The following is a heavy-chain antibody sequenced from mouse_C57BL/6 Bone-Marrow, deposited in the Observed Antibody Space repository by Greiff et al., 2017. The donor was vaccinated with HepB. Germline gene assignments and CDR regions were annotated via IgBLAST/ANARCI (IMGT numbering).Heavy chain of an antibody. D-gene: IGHD1-1*01. CDR2: ISDGGSYT. V-gene: IGHV5-4*03. Sequence: EVKLMESGGGLVKPGGSLKLSCAASGFTFSSYAMSWVRQTPEKRLEWVATISDGGSYTYYPDNVKGRFTISRDNAKNNLYLQMSHLKSEDTAMYYCARTLATVVATNFDVWGTGTTVTVSS. CDR1: GFTFSSYA. CDR3: ARTLATVVATNFDV. J-gene: IGHJ1*03.